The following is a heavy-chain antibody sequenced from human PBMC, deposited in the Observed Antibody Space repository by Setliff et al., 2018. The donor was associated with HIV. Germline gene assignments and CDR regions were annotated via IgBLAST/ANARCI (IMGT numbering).Heavy chain of an antibody. J-gene: IGHJ4*02. CDR2: IYTSGNT. CDR1: GVSISNYY. Sequence: SETLSLTCTVSGVSISNYYWSWIRQPAGKGLEWIGRIYTSGNTNYNPSLKSRVTMSVDTSKKQFSLKLTSVTAADTAVYYCSGHFYYSGSGIWAGLDSWGQGTLVTVSS. V-gene: IGHV4-4*07. D-gene: IGHD3-10*01. CDR3: SGHFYYSGSGIWAGLDS.